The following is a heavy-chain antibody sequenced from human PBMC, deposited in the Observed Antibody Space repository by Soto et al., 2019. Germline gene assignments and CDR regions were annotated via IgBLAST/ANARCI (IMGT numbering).Heavy chain of an antibody. D-gene: IGHD5-12*01. CDR2: INSDGSST. CDR3: ARDQIKDYSGYDRRAFDY. Sequence: GGSLRLSCAASGFTFSSYTMNWVRQVPGKGLVWVSRINSDGSSTYYADSVKGRFTISRDNAKNTLYLQMNSLRAEDTAVYYCARDQIKDYSGYDRRAFDYWGQGALVTVSS. V-gene: IGHV3-74*01. CDR1: GFTFSSYT. J-gene: IGHJ4*02.